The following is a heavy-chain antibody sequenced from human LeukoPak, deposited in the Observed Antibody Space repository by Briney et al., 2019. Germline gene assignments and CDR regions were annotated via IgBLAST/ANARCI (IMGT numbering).Heavy chain of an antibody. V-gene: IGHV3-7*04. D-gene: IGHD4-17*01. CDR1: GFIFSSYW. CDR2: IKQDGSEK. CDR3: ARQQTTVTEFDY. Sequence: PGGSLRLSCAASGFIFSSYWMSWVRQAPGKGLEWVANIKQDGSEKDYVDSVKGRFTISRDNAKNSLYLQMNSLRAEDTAVYYCARQQTTVTEFDYWGQGTLVTVSS. J-gene: IGHJ4*02.